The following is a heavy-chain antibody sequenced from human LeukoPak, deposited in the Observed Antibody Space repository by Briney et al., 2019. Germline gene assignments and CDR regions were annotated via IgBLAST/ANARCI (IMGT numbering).Heavy chain of an antibody. J-gene: IGHJ4*02. CDR1: GGSISSGGYY. V-gene: IGHV4-30-2*01. CDR3: AREAAYCSSTSCPEGIDY. Sequence: SQTLSLTCTVSGGSISSGGYYWSWIRQPPGKGLEWIGYIYHSGSTYYNPSLKSRVTISVDRSENQFSLKLSSVTAADTAVYYCAREAAYCSSTSCPEGIDYWGQGTLVTVSS. D-gene: IGHD2-2*01. CDR2: IYHSGST.